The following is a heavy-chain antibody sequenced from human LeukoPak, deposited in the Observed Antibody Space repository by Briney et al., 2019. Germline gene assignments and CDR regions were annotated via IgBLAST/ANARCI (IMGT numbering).Heavy chain of an antibody. V-gene: IGHV4-30-2*01. CDR1: GSSISSGGYS. J-gene: IGHJ4*02. D-gene: IGHD2-15*01. CDR2: IYHSGST. CDR3: ARLGYCSGGSCYHPFDY. Sequence: SQTLSLTCAVSGSSISSGGYSWSWIRQPPGKGLEWIGYIYHSGSTYYNPSLKSRVTISVDRSKNQFSLKLSSVTAADTAVYYCARLGYCSGGSCYHPFDYWGQGTLVTVSS.